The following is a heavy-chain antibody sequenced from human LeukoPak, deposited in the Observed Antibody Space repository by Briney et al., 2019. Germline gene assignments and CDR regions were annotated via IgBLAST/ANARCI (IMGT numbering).Heavy chain of an antibody. CDR2: IYYSGGT. CDR1: GGSISSSSYY. V-gene: IGHV4-39*07. D-gene: IGHD4-17*01. J-gene: IGHJ4*02. CDR3: ARGAYGDYVRAFDY. Sequence: SETLSLTCTVSGGSISSSSYYWGWIRQPPGKGLEWIGSIYYSGGTYYNPSLKSRVTISVDTSKNQFSLKLSSVTAADTAVYYCARGAYGDYVRAFDYWGQGTLVTVSS.